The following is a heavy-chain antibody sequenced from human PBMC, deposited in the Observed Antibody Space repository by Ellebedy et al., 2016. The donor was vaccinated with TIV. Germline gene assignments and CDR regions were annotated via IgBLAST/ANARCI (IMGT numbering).Heavy chain of an antibody. CDR3: VRGGGSGNHFEF. D-gene: IGHD6-19*01. CDR1: DFTFSFYW. J-gene: IGHJ4*02. Sequence: GESLKISCADSDFTFSFYWMSWVRQAPGTRQECVANIDPAGSETNYVDSVKGRFTMSRDNAKSSLFLQMSSLRPDDTAVYYCVRGGGSGNHFEFWGQGTLVVVSS. V-gene: IGHV3-7*01. CDR2: IDPAGSET.